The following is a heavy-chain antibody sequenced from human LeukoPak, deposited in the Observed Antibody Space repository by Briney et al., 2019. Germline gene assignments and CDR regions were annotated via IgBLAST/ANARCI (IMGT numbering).Heavy chain of an antibody. V-gene: IGHV4-39*01. Sequence: SETLSLTCTVSGGSISSSSYYWGWISQPPGKGLEWIGSIYYSGSTYYNPSLKSRVTISVDTSKNQFSLKLCSVTAADTAVYYCAKTTSVTTWYFDLWGRGTLVTVSS. J-gene: IGHJ2*01. CDR1: GGSISSSSYY. CDR2: IYYSGST. CDR3: AKTTSVTTWYFDL. D-gene: IGHD4-11*01.